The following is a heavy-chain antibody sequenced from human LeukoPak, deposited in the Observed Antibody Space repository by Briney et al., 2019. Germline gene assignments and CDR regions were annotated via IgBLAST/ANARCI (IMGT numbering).Heavy chain of an antibody. CDR3: TRRGTTMTPDDY. Sequence: GGSLRLSCAVSGFTFSGSAMHWVRQASGKGLEWVGRIRSKANNYATSYDASVKGRFTISRDDSKNTTYLQMNSLKTEDTAIYYCTRRGTTMTPDDYWGQGTLVTVSS. CDR1: GFTFSGSA. V-gene: IGHV3-73*01. CDR2: IRSKANNYAT. D-gene: IGHD4-11*01. J-gene: IGHJ4*02.